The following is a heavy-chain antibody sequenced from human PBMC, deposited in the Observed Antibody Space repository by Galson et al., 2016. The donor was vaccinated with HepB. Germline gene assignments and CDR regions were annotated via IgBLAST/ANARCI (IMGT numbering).Heavy chain of an antibody. Sequence: SLRLSCAASGFTFSNFDMHWVRQAPGKGLDWVAVISYDGSNKYYADSVKGRFTISRDNSKNTVYLKMNSLRAEDTTVYYCSSAYLLYCTTTSCYFDYWGQGTLVTVSS. CDR1: GFTFSNFD. J-gene: IGHJ4*02. CDR3: SSAYLLYCTTTSCYFDY. CDR2: ISYDGSNK. D-gene: IGHD2-2*01. V-gene: IGHV3-30*03.